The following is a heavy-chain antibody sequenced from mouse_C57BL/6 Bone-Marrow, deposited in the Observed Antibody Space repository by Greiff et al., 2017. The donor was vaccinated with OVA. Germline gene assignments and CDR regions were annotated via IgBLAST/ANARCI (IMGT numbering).Heavy chain of an antibody. CDR2: IDPSDSYT. J-gene: IGHJ4*01. D-gene: IGHD3-2*02. CDR3: ARGLRQPYYYAMDY. V-gene: IGHV1-69*01. CDR1: GYTFTSYW. Sequence: VKLQQPGAELVMPGASVKLSCKASGYTFTSYWMHWVKQRPGQGLEWIGEIDPSDSYTNYNQKFKGKSTLTVDKSSSTADMQLSSLTSEDSAVNYSARGLRQPYYYAMDYWGQGTSVTVSS.